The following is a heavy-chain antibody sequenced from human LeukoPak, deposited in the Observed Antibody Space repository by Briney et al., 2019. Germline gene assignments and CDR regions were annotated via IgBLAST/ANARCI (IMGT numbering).Heavy chain of an antibody. J-gene: IGHJ4*02. D-gene: IGHD3-22*01. CDR2: MNPNSGNT. CDR3: ARGFNYYDSSDHYYDLDH. Sequence: ASVKVSCKASGYTFTSYGISWVRQAPGQGLEWMGWMNPNSGNTDYAQKFQGRVTMTRNTAISTAYMELSSLRSEDTAVYYCARGFNYYDSSDHYYDLDHWGQGTLVTVSS. CDR1: GYTFTSYG. V-gene: IGHV1-8*02.